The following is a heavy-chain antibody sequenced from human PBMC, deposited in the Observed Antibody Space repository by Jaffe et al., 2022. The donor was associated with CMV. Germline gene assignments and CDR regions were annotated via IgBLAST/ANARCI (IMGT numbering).Heavy chain of an antibody. V-gene: IGHV1-69*09. J-gene: IGHJ6*03. D-gene: IGHD2-15*01. CDR2: IIPILGIA. CDR3: ARNRDCSGGSCSLYYYYYMDV. CDR1: GGTFSSYA. Sequence: QVQLVQSGAEVKKPGSSVKVSCKASGGTFSSYAISWVRQAPGQGLEWMGRIIPILGIANYAQKFQGRVTITADKSTSTAYMELSSLRSEDTAVYYCARNRDCSGGSCSLYYYYYMDVWGKGTTVTVSS.